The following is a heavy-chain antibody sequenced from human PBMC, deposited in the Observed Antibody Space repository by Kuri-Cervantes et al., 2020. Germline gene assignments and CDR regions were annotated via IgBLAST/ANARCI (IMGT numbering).Heavy chain of an antibody. CDR2: IYYSGST. J-gene: IGHJ4*02. D-gene: IGHD6-13*01. CDR1: GGSISSSNW. Sequence: LRETLYLPCAVSGGSISSSNWWSWVRQPPGKGLEWIGYIYYSGSTNYNPSLKSRVTISVDTSKNQFSLKLSSVTAADTAVYYCARDSRAAAGVDYWGQGTLVTVSS. CDR3: ARDSRAAAGVDY. V-gene: IGHV4-4*02.